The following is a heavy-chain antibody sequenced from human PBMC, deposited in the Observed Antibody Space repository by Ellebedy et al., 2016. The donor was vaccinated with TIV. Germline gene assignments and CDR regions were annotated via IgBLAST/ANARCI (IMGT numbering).Heavy chain of an antibody. D-gene: IGHD4-17*01. J-gene: IGHJ4*02. Sequence: GESLKISCAASGFTFSSYSMNWVRQAPGKGLEWVSYISSSGSAIYSADSVKGRFTISSDNAKNSLYLPMNSLRAEDPTVYYCSRDVAYAFEYWGQGTLVTVSS. CDR2: ISSSGSAI. V-gene: IGHV3-48*01. CDR1: GFTFSSYS. CDR3: SRDVAYAFEY.